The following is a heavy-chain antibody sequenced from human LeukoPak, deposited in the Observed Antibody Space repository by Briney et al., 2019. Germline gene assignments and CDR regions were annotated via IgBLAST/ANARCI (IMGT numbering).Heavy chain of an antibody. CDR2: IYYSGST. Sequence: SETLSLTCTVSGGSISSYYWSWIRQPPGKGLEWIGSIYYSGSTYYNPSLKSRVTISVDTSKNQFSLKLSSVTAADTAVYYCARCWATVTRGWFDPWGQGTLVTVSS. V-gene: IGHV4-59*05. CDR1: GGSISSYY. D-gene: IGHD4-17*01. J-gene: IGHJ5*02. CDR3: ARCWATVTRGWFDP.